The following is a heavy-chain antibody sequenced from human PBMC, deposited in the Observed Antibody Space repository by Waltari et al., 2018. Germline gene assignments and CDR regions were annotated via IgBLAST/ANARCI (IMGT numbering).Heavy chain of an antibody. CDR3: ARVLRMGDLPHLS. Sequence: EMQQLESGGGLVQPGGSLRLSCATSGFTFNNYAMNWVRQAPGKGPEWVSAISAGGATTYYADSMKGRFTISRDNSKNTLYLQMNSLRAEDTAVYYCARVLRMGDLPHLSWGQGTLVTVSS. CDR2: ISAGGATT. V-gene: IGHV3-23*01. D-gene: IGHD3-16*01. J-gene: IGHJ5*02. CDR1: GFTFNNYA.